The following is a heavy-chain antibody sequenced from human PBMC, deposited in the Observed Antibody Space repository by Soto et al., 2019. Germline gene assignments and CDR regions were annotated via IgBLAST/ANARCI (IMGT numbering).Heavy chain of an antibody. V-gene: IGHV1-46*01. J-gene: IGHJ6*02. CDR3: ARAAYALIALGYGMDV. Sequence: QMQLVQSGAEVKEPGASVKVSCKASGYTSTSYYLHWVRQAPGQGPEWMGVINPTGGDISYAQNFQGRVAMTRDTSTSTVFMELSSLRSDDTAVYYCARAAYALIALGYGMDVWGQGTSVTVSS. CDR1: GYTSTSYY. CDR2: INPTGGDI. D-gene: IGHD3-16*01.